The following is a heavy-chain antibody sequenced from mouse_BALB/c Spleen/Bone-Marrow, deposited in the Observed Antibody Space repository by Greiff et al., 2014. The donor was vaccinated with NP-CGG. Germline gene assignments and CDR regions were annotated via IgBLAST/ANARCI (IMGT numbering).Heavy chain of an antibody. V-gene: IGHV14-3*02. J-gene: IGHJ3*01. CDR2: IDPANGNT. Sequence: EVQLQQSGAELVKPGASVKLSCTASGFNIKDTYMHWVKQRPVQGLEWIGRIDPANGNTKYDPKFQGKATITADTSSNTAYLQLSSLTSEDTAVYYCASYYYGSSSFAYWGQGTLVTVSA. D-gene: IGHD1-1*01. CDR3: ASYYYGSSSFAY. CDR1: GFNIKDTY.